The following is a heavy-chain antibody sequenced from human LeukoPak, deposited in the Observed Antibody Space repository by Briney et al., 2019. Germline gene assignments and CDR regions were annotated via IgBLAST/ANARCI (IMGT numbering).Heavy chain of an antibody. V-gene: IGHV3-21*01. CDR3: ARGGYSSSWYQTDFDY. Sequence: GGSLRLSCAASGFTFSSYSMNWVRQAPGKGLEWVSSISSSSSYIYYADSVKGRFTISRDNAKNSLYLQMNSLRAEDTAVYYCARGGYSSSWYQTDFDYWGQGTLVTVSS. CDR1: GFTFSSYS. J-gene: IGHJ4*02. D-gene: IGHD6-13*01. CDR2: ISSSSSYI.